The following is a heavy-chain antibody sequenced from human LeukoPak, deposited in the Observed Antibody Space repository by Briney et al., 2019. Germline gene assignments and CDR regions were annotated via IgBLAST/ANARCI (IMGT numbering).Heavy chain of an antibody. V-gene: IGHV3-23*01. CDR1: GFTFSSYG. CDR2: ISDSGVGT. Sequence: GGSLRLSCAASGFTFSSYGMNWVRQAPGKGLEWVSGISDSGVGTKHADSVKGRFTISRDNSKNTLYLQMNSLRAEDTAVYYCAKLGDGSSGWFHFDYWGQGTLVTVSS. J-gene: IGHJ4*02. D-gene: IGHD6-19*01. CDR3: AKLGDGSSGWFHFDY.